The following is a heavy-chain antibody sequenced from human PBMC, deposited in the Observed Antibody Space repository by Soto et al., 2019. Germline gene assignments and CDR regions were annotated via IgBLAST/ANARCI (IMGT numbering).Heavy chain of an antibody. CDR2: TSVYNGNT. V-gene: IGHV1-18*01. CDR1: GYTFTSYG. J-gene: IGHJ3*02. CDR3: ARRGPYSRSPLSNAFDI. Sequence: VQLVQSGAEVKKPGASVTVSCEASGYTFTSYGISWVRQAPGQGLERMGWTSVYNGNTNYAQKLQGRVTMTTDTSTNTAYMDLRSLRSDDTAVYYCARRGPYSRSPLSNAFDIWGQGTMVTVSS. D-gene: IGHD6-6*01.